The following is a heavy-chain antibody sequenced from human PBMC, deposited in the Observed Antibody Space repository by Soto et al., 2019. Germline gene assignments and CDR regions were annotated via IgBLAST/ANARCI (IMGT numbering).Heavy chain of an antibody. V-gene: IGHV4-59*08. CDR1: GGSISSYY. D-gene: IGHD2-15*01. CDR2: IYYSGST. J-gene: IGHJ4*02. CDR3: ARLDLLSYFDY. Sequence: PSETLSLTCTVPGGSISSYYWSWIRQPPGKGLEWIGYIYYSGSTNYNPSLKSRVTISVDTSKNQFSLKLSSVTAADTAVYYCARLDLLSYFDYWGQGTLVTVSS.